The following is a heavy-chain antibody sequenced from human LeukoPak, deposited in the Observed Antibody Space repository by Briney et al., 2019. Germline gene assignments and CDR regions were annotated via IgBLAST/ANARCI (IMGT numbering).Heavy chain of an antibody. D-gene: IGHD4-17*01. Sequence: SETLSLTCTVSGGSISSYYWSWIRQPPGKGLEWIGYIYYSGSTNYNPSLKSLVTISVDTSKNQFSLKLSSVTAADTAVYYCARDDGDNDAFDIWGQGTMVTVSS. V-gene: IGHV4-59*01. CDR3: ARDDGDNDAFDI. CDR2: IYYSGST. J-gene: IGHJ3*02. CDR1: GGSISSYY.